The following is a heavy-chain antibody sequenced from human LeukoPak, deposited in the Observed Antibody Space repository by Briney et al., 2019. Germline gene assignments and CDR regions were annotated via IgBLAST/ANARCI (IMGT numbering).Heavy chain of an antibody. CDR3: ATSGYSNIDY. CDR2: ISNSSSTI. J-gene: IGHJ4*02. CDR1: GFVFCSNS. D-gene: IGHD4-11*01. V-gene: IGHV3-48*04. Sequence: GGSLRLFCAASGFVFCSNSMMWVRPAPGKGLEWVSYISNSSSTIYYADSVKGGFTISRDNAKNSLYLQINSLRAEDTAVYYCATSGYSNIDYWGQGTLVTVSS.